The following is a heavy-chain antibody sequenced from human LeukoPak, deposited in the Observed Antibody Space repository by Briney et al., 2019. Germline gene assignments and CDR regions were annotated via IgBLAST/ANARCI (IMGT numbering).Heavy chain of an antibody. CDR2: ISGSAGST. V-gene: IGHV3-23*01. CDR3: AKKWGVGTTTLDYFDY. D-gene: IGHD1-26*01. CDR1: GFTFSKYA. J-gene: IGHJ4*02. Sequence: GGSLRLSCAASGFTFSKYAMSWVRQAPGKGLEWVSGISGSAGSTYYADSVKGRFTISRDNSKNTLYLQMNSLTDDDTAVYYCAKKWGVGTTTLDYFDYWGQGTLVTVSS.